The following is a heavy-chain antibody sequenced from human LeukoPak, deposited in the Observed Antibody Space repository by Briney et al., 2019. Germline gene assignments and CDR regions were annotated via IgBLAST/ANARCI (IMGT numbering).Heavy chain of an antibody. Sequence: ASVKVSCKASGGTFSSYGISWVRQAPGQGLEWMGGIIPLLSTPSYAQKFQGRVTINADKFTKTAYMEVSSLRSEDTAMYYCARDPYYGSGSYYYYYYMDVWGKGTTVTVSS. J-gene: IGHJ6*03. CDR2: IIPLLSTP. V-gene: IGHV1-69*06. CDR3: ARDPYYGSGSYYYYYYMDV. CDR1: GGTFSSYG. D-gene: IGHD3-10*01.